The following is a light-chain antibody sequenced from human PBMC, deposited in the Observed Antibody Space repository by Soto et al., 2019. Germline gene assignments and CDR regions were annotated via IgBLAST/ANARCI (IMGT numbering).Light chain of an antibody. J-gene: IGKJ5*01. CDR3: QKYNSATIT. CDR2: AAS. V-gene: IGKV1-27*01. Sequence: DIQRTQSPSSLSASVGDRVTITCRASQGISNYLAWYQQKPGKVPKILIYAASTLQSGVPSRFSGSGSGTDFNLTISRLQTEDVATYYCQKYNSATITFGQGTRLEIK. CDR1: QGISNY.